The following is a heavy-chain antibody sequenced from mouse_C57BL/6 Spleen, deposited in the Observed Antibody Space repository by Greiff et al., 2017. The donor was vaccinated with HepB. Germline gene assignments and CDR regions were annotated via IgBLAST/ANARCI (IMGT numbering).Heavy chain of an antibody. Sequence: QVQLKESGPELVKPGASVKISCKASGYAFSSSWMNWVKQRPGKGLEWIGRIYPGDGDTNYNGKFKGKATLTADKSSSTAYMQLSSLTSEDSAVYFCARGGGMGFAYWGQGTLVTVSA. CDR1: GYAFSSSW. D-gene: IGHD2-10*02. CDR2: IYPGDGDT. J-gene: IGHJ3*01. V-gene: IGHV1-82*01. CDR3: ARGGGMGFAY.